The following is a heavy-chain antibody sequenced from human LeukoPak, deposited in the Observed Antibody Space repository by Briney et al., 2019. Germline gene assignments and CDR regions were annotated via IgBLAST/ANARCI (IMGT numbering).Heavy chain of an antibody. CDR1: GGSISTSYY. CDR2: IYHSGST. CDR3: AQRTPSTAVAGRLGWFAP. J-gene: IGHJ5*02. D-gene: IGHD6-13*01. Sequence: SETLSLTCTVSGGSISTSYYWDWIRQPPGKGLEWIGSIYHSGSTYYNPSLKSRVTISVDTSKNQFSLKLSSVTAADTAVYYWAQRTPSTAVAGRLGWFAPWGQGTLATVPS. V-gene: IGHV4-38-2*02.